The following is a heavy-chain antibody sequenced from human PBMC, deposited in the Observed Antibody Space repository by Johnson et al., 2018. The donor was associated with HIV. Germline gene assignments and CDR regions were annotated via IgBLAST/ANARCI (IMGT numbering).Heavy chain of an antibody. D-gene: IGHD4-23*01. CDR2: IRYDGSNK. CDR3: AGGRGWVTLNAFDM. J-gene: IGHJ3*02. Sequence: QVQLVESGGGVVQPGRSLRASCAASGFGFSRYVMHWVRQAPGKGLEWVAFIRYDGSNKYYADSVKGRFTISRDNAKNSLYLQMNRLRADDTAVYYCAGGRGWVTLNAFDMWGQGTLVTVSS. CDR1: GFGFSRYV. V-gene: IGHV3-33*03.